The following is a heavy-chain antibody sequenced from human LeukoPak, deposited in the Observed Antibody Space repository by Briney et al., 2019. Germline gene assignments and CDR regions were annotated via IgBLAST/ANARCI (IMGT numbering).Heavy chain of an antibody. J-gene: IGHJ6*03. D-gene: IGHD2-15*01. V-gene: IGHV3-23*01. Sequence: GGSLRLSCAASGFVFSNYGMSWVRQAPGKGLEWVSAISGCGGSTYYADSVKGRFTISRDNSKNTLYLQMNSLRAEDTAVYYCAKDRVVVVAAPYYYYMDVWGKGTTVTISS. CDR2: ISGCGGST. CDR3: AKDRVVVVAAPYYYYMDV. CDR1: GFVFSNYG.